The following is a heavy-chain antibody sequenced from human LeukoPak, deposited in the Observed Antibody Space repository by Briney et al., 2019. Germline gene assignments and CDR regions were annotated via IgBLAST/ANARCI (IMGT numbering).Heavy chain of an antibody. Sequence: GGSLRLSCAASGFSVSSNYISWVRQAPGKGLEWVSVINTGGTTYYADSVKGRFTISRDNSKNTVDLQMNSLRAEDTAVYYCAREVVVVRAAYFDYWGQGTLVTVSS. CDR1: GFSVSSNY. D-gene: IGHD2-15*01. CDR3: AREVVVVRAAYFDY. V-gene: IGHV3-66*01. J-gene: IGHJ4*02. CDR2: INTGGTT.